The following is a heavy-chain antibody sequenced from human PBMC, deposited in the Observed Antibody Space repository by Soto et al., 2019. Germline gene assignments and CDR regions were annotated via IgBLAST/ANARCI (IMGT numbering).Heavy chain of an antibody. V-gene: IGHV4-4*02. Sequence: SDTLSLTCSVSGDSINSSHWWIWVLQPPEKGLEWIGQISHSGNANYNPSLTSRVSISVDKSKNHFSLKLTSVTAADTAVYYCAARHFWSRPWTDRRLDHWGQGTLVTVYS. CDR3: AARHFWSRPWTDRRLDH. D-gene: IGHD3-3*02. J-gene: IGHJ4*02. CDR2: ISHSGNA. CDR1: GDSINSSHW.